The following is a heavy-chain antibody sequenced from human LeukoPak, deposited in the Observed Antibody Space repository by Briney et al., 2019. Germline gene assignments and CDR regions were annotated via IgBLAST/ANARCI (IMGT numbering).Heavy chain of an antibody. CDR1: GFTFSSYA. D-gene: IGHD2-8*01. CDR2: ISYDGSNK. CDR3: ARALGSCTNGVCYTEFDY. J-gene: IGHJ4*02. Sequence: PGRSLRLSCAASGFTFSSYATHWVRQAPGKGLEWVAVISYDGSNKSYADSVKGRFTISRDNSKSTLYLQMNSLRAEDTAVYYCARALGSCTNGVCYTEFDYWGQGTLVTVSS. V-gene: IGHV3-30*01.